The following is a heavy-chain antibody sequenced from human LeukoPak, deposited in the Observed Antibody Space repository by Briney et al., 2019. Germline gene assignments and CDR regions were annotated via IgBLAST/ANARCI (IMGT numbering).Heavy chain of an antibody. V-gene: IGHV1-18*01. CDR3: TREGVYAPDPSSYDRAAFDI. J-gene: IGHJ3*02. Sequence: ASVKVSCKASGYTFTTYTISGVRQAPGQGLEWVGWINVYNGNTNYAQKLQGRVTMTTDTSTTTAYMELRRLGSGDTAVYYCTREGVYAPDPSSYDRAAFDIWGQGTVVIVSS. CDR1: GYTFTTYT. D-gene: IGHD3-16*01. CDR2: INVYNGNT.